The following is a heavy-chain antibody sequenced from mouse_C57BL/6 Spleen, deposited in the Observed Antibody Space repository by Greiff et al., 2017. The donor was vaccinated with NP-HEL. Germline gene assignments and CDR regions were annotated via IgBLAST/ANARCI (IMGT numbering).Heavy chain of an antibody. CDR2: IYPGGGYT. Sequence: QVQLKQSGAELVRPGTSVKMSCKASGYTFTNYWIGWAKQRPGHGLEWIGDIYPGGGYTNYNEKFKGEATLTADKSSSTAYMQFSSLTSEDSAIYYCARRRDYAMDYWGQGTSVTVSS. V-gene: IGHV1-63*01. CDR1: GYTFTNYW. J-gene: IGHJ4*01. CDR3: ARRRDYAMDY.